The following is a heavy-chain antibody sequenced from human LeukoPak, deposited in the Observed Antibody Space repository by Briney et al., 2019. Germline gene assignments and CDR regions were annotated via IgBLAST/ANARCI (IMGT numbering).Heavy chain of an antibody. V-gene: IGHV1-8*03. Sequence: ASVKVSCKASGYTFTSYDINWVRQATGQGLEWMGWMNPNSGNTGYAQKFQGRVTITRNTSISTAYMELSSLRSEDTAVYYCASCKQTSGGSCYFYYWGQGTLVTVSS. CDR1: GYTFTSYD. CDR3: ASCKQTSGGSCYFYY. CDR2: MNPNSGNT. D-gene: IGHD2-15*01. J-gene: IGHJ4*02.